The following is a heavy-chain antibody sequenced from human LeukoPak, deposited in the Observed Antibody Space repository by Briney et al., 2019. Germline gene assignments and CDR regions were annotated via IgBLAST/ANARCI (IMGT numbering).Heavy chain of an antibody. Sequence: TGGSLRLSCAASGFSFNSAAMTWVRQAPGKGLEWVSLVSSSGANTYYADSVKGRFTISRDNSKNTVYLQTNSLRAEDTAIYYCAKDVQGSYWGQGTLVTVSS. CDR2: VSSSGANT. J-gene: IGHJ4*02. CDR3: AKDVQGSY. CDR1: GFSFNSAA. V-gene: IGHV3-23*01. D-gene: IGHD3-10*02.